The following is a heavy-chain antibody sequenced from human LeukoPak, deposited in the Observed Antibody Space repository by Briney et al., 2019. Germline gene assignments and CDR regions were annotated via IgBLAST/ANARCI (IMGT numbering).Heavy chain of an antibody. V-gene: IGHV4-59*01. J-gene: IGHJ3*01. CDR3: ARSGPLNRALGGFDV. Sequence: SETLSLTCSVSGGSLTNFYWNWIRQSPGKGLEWIGYVYFRGTTNYNPSLKSRVTVSLDTSKNQFSLNLTSVTAADTAKYYCARSGPLNRALGGFDVWGQGTMVTVSS. CDR1: GGSLTNFY. CDR2: VYFRGTT. D-gene: IGHD1-26*01.